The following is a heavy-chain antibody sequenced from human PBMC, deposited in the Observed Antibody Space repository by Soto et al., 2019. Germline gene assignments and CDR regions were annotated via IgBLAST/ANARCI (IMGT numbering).Heavy chain of an antibody. J-gene: IGHJ3*02. Sequence: GGSLRLSCAASGFTFSSYGMHWVRQAPGKGLEWVAVISYDGSNKYYADSVKGRFTISRDNSKNTLYLQMNSLRAEDTAVYYWAKSYSSGYYYYAFEIWGQGTMVTVSS. CDR3: AKSYSSGYYYYAFEI. V-gene: IGHV3-30*18. D-gene: IGHD3-22*01. CDR2: ISYDGSNK. CDR1: GFTFSSYG.